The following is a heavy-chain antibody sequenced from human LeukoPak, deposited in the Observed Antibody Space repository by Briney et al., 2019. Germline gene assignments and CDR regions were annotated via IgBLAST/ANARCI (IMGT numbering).Heavy chain of an antibody. CDR1: GGSISSYY. CDR2: IYTSRST. J-gene: IGHJ5*02. Sequence: PSETLSLTCTVSGGSISSYYWSWIRQPAGKGLEWIGRIYTSRSTNYNPSLKSRVTMSVDTSKNQFSLKLSSVTAADTAVYYCARVPTGVVNNWFDPWGQGTLVTVSS. CDR3: ARVPTGVVNNWFDP. D-gene: IGHD3-3*01. V-gene: IGHV4-4*07.